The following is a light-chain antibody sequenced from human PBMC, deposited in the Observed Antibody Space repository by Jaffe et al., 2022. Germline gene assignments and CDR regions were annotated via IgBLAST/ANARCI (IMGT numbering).Light chain of an antibody. CDR2: EVT. Sequence: QSGLTQPPSASGSPGQSVTISCTGTSSDVGASNYVSWYQQEPGKAPKLIIFEVTKRSSGVPDRFSGSKSGNTASLTVSGLQGEDEADYFCSSYSATSNVIFGGGTKLTVL. V-gene: IGLV2-8*01. CDR3: SSYSATSNVI. J-gene: IGLJ2*01. CDR1: SSDVGASNY.